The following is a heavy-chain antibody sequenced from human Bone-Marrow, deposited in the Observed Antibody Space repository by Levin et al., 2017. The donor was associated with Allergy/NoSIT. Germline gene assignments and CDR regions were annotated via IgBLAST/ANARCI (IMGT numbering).Heavy chain of an antibody. CDR2: ITGTSSTI. J-gene: IGHJ4*02. Sequence: LSLPCAVSGLTFRSYSMSWVRQAPGKGLEWVSYITGTSSTIYYADSVKGRFTISRDNARNSLYLQMNSLRDEDTAVYYCASGYSSGWYGIDYWGQGTLVTVAS. CDR1: GLTFRSYS. V-gene: IGHV3-48*02. CDR3: ASGYSSGWYGIDY. D-gene: IGHD6-19*01.